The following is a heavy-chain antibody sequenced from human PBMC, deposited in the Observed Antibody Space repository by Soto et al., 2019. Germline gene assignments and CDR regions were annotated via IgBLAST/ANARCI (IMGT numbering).Heavy chain of an antibody. D-gene: IGHD3-22*01. CDR1: GGSIGSYY. Sequence: QVQLQESGPGLVKPSETLSLTCTVSGGSIGSYYWSWIRQPPGKGLEWIAYIYYTGSTNYNPSLKSRVTLSADTSKNQFSLKLISVTAADTAMYYCARVDSSGSYFDYWGQGTLVTVSS. V-gene: IGHV4-59*01. CDR2: IYYTGST. J-gene: IGHJ4*02. CDR3: ARVDSSGSYFDY.